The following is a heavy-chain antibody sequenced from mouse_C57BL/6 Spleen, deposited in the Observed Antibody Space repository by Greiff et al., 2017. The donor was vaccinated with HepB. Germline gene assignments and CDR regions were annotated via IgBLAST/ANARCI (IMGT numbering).Heavy chain of an antibody. Sequence: EVKLMESGPGLVKPSQSLSLTCSVTGYSITSGYYWNWIRQFPGNKLEWMGYISYDGSNNYNPSLKNRISITRDTSKNQFFLKLNSVTTEDTATYYCARLYYYGSSYVLYAMDYWGQGTSVTVSS. V-gene: IGHV3-6*01. CDR1: GYSITSGYY. J-gene: IGHJ4*01. D-gene: IGHD1-1*01. CDR2: ISYDGSN. CDR3: ARLYYYGSSYVLYAMDY.